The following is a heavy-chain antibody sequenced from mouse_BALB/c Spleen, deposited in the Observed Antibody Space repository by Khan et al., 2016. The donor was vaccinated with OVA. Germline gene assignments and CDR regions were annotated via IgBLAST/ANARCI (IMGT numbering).Heavy chain of an antibody. D-gene: IGHD2-14*01. J-gene: IGHJ1*01. Sequence: VQLQQSGPELVKPGASVKISCKTSGYTFTEYTMHWVKQSHGKSLEWIGGIIPNNGGTNYNQKFKGKATLTVDKSSRTAYMELRSLTSEDSAVYCCARGAYYRYDGYFDVWGAGTTVTVSS. CDR1: GYTFTEYT. CDR3: ARGAYYRYDGYFDV. V-gene: IGHV1-18*01. CDR2: IIPNNGGT.